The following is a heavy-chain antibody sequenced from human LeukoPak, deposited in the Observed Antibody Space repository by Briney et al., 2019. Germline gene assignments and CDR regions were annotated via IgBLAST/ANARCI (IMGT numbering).Heavy chain of an antibody. CDR1: GGSFSGYY. CDR2: INHSGST. J-gene: IGHJ4*02. D-gene: IGHD3-10*01. V-gene: IGHV4-34*01. Sequence: SETLSLACAVYGGSFSGYYWSWIRQPPGKGLEWIGEINHSGSTNYNPSLKSRVTISVDTSKNQFSLKLSSVTAADTAVYYCAFRSYYKALGYWGQGTLVTVSS. CDR3: AFRSYYKALGY.